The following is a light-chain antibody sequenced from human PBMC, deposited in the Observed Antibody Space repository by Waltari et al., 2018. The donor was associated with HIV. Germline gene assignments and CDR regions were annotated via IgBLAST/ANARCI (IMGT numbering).Light chain of an antibody. Sequence: QSVLTQPPSVSGAPGQRVTISCTGSSSNIGAGYDVHWYQQLPGTAPNLLITTNTNRPSGVPDRFSGSKSGTSASLAITGLQAEDEADYYCQSYDRSLSVIFGGGTKLTVL. CDR2: TNT. V-gene: IGLV1-40*01. J-gene: IGLJ2*01. CDR3: QSYDRSLSVI. CDR1: SSNIGAGYD.